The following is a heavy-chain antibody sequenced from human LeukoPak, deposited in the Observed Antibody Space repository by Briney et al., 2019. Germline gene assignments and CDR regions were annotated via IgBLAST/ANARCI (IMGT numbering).Heavy chain of an antibody. CDR3: ARGWLQSGFVY. CDR2: TYYNYKWYN. J-gene: IGHJ4*02. Sequence: SQTLSLTCAISGDSVSNIDGGWNWIRQSPSRGLEWLGRTYYNYKWYNDYAVSVKSRMTINPDTSKNQFSLQLNSVTPEDTAVYYCARGWLQSGFVYWGQGTLVTVSS. V-gene: IGHV6-1*01. CDR1: GDSVSNIDGG. D-gene: IGHD5-24*01.